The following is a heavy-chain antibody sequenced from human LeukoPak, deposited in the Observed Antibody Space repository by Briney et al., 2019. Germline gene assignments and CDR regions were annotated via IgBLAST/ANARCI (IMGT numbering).Heavy chain of an antibody. CDR2: MNSNSGNT. V-gene: IGHV1-8*01. D-gene: IGHD2-15*01. Sequence: GASVKVSCKASGYTFTSYDINWVRQATGQGLEWMGWMNSNSGNTGYAQKFQGRVTMTRNTSISTAYMELSSLRSEDTAVYYCARALGYCSGGSCYRYYFDYWGQGTLVTVSS. CDR1: GYTFTSYD. CDR3: ARALGYCSGGSCYRYYFDY. J-gene: IGHJ4*02.